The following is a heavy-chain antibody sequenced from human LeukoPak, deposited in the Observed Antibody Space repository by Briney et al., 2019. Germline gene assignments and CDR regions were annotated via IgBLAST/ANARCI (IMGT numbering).Heavy chain of an antibody. J-gene: IGHJ4*02. D-gene: IGHD1-26*01. V-gene: IGHV4-34*01. Sequence: SETLSLTCAVYGGSFSGYYWSWIRQPPGKGLEWIGENNHSGSTNYNPSLKSRVTISIDTSKSQFSLQVSSVTAADTAVYYCARIRVGVAFDYWGQGTLVTVSS. CDR3: ARIRVGVAFDY. CDR1: GGSFSGYY. CDR2: NNHSGST.